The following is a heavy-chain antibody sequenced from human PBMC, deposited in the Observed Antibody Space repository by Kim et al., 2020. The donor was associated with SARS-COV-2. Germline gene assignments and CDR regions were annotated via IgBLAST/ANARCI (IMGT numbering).Heavy chain of an antibody. Sequence: GGSLRPSCAASGFTFSLYTMNWVRQAPGKGLEWISHISSTSSTIYYADSVKGRLTVSRDNAKNSLYLQMNSLRAEDTAIYFCTRENFWYFDLWGRGTLVTVSS. V-gene: IGHV3-48*04. D-gene: IGHD1-7*01. CDR3: TRENFWYFDL. CDR1: GFTFSLYT. CDR2: ISSTSSTI. J-gene: IGHJ2*01.